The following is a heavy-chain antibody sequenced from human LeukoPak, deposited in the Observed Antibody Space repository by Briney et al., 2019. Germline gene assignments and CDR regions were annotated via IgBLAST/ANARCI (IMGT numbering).Heavy chain of an antibody. CDR1: GFTFSSFG. CDR3: VKASSSSPQYNWFDA. Sequence: PGGSLRLSCAASGFTFSSFGMNWVRQAPGKGLEWVSYISSSSSAIYYADSVRGRFTISRDNAKNSLYLQMNSLRAEDTALYYCVKASSSSPQYNWFDAWGQGTLVTVSS. CDR2: ISSSSSAI. V-gene: IGHV3-48*01. J-gene: IGHJ5*02. D-gene: IGHD6-6*01.